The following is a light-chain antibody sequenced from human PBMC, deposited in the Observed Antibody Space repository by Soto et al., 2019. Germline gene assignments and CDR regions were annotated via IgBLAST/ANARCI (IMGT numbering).Light chain of an antibody. CDR2: GAS. J-gene: IGKJ1*01. Sequence: SGLTQSPGTLSLSPGERATLSCRASQSVSYYLAWYQQKPGQPPRLLIYGASSRATGIPDRFSGSGSGTYFTLTIRRLEPQDLAVYSCQHYGRPPEPFGQGTNV. CDR3: QHYGRPPEP. V-gene: IGKV3-20*01. CDR1: QSVSYY.